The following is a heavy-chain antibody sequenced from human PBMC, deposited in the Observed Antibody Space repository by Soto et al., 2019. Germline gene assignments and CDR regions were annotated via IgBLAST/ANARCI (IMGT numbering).Heavy chain of an antibody. Sequence: SETLSLTCTVSGGSISSANYYWGWIRQPPGKGLEWIGYIYYSGSTYYNPSLKSRATISLDTSKNQFSPKLSSVTAADTAVYSCAREGNDYGDNVATLGWFDPWGQGTLVTVSS. CDR2: IYYSGST. D-gene: IGHD4-17*01. CDR3: AREGNDYGDNVATLGWFDP. V-gene: IGHV4-30-4*01. J-gene: IGHJ5*02. CDR1: GGSISSANYY.